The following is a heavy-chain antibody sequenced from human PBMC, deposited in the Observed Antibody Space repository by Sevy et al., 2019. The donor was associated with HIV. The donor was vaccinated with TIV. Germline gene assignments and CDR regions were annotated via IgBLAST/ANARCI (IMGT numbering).Heavy chain of an antibody. V-gene: IGHV1-24*01. Sequence: ASVKVSCKVSGYRLIEVSMHWVRQAPGKGLEWMGHLDPEDGETIYAQNFQGRVTMTEDTSTDTACMEVSSLRTEDTAVYYCAADRGEDYCSGNSCQRHYYYGLDVWGQGTTVTVSS. D-gene: IGHD2-15*01. CDR2: LDPEDGET. J-gene: IGHJ6*02. CDR1: GYRLIEVS. CDR3: AADRGEDYCSGNSCQRHYYYGLDV.